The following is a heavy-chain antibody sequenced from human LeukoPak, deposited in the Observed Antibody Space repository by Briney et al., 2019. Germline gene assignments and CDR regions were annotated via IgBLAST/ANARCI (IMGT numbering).Heavy chain of an antibody. CDR1: GFTFSSYP. CDR2: ISHDGSNK. J-gene: IGHJ5*02. D-gene: IGHD3-22*01. Sequence: PGGSLRLSCAASGFTFSSYPMHWVRQAPGLGLQWVAVISHDGSNKYYEDSVKGRFTISRDNSKNTLYLQMNSLRAEDTAVYYCAREGQSATTIIVIRWFDPWGQGTLVTVSS. V-gene: IGHV3-30-3*01. CDR3: AREGQSATTIIVIRWFDP.